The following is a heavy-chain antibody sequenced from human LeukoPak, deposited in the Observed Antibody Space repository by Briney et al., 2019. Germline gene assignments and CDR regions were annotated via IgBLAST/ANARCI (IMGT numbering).Heavy chain of an antibody. J-gene: IGHJ3*02. Sequence: PGRSLRLSCAASGFTFSSYGMHWVRQAPGKGLEWVAVIWYDGSNKYYADSVKGRFTISRDNSKNTLYLQMISLRAEDTAVYYCAKDSPFLEWSRDAFDIWGQGTMVTVSS. CDR3: AKDSPFLEWSRDAFDI. CDR1: GFTFSSYG. CDR2: IWYDGSNK. D-gene: IGHD3-3*02. V-gene: IGHV3-33*06.